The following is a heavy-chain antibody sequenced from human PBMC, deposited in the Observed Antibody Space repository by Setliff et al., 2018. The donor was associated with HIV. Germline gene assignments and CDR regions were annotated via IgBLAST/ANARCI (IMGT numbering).Heavy chain of an antibody. CDR2: ISSSSSYI. J-gene: IGHJ4*02. D-gene: IGHD5-12*01. Sequence: SGGSLRLSCAASGFTFSSYSMNWVRQAPGKGLEWVSSISSSSSYIYYADSVKGRFTISRDNAKNTLYLQMNSLRAEDTAVYYCAKDPRAAVATICDYWGQGTLVTVSS. CDR1: GFTFSSYS. CDR3: AKDPRAAVATICDY. V-gene: IGHV3-21*04.